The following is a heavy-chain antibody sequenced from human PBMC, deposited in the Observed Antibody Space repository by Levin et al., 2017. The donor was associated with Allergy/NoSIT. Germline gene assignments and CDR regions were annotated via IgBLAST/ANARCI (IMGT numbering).Heavy chain of an antibody. Sequence: GGSLRLSCAGSGFTFSDAWMSWVRQAPWKGLEWVGRIKSKSDGGTTEDAAPVKGRFTISRDDAKNTLYLQMNSLKTEDTAVYYCTTEIRWSPVDLDHWGQGTLVTVST. V-gene: IGHV3-15*01. J-gene: IGHJ4*02. CDR2: IKSKSDGGTT. CDR1: GFTFSDAW. CDR3: TTEIRWSPVDLDH. D-gene: IGHD4-23*01.